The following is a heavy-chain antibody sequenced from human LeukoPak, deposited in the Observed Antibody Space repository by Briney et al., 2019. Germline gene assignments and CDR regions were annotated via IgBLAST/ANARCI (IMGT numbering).Heavy chain of an antibody. CDR2: IWYDGSKK. CDR3: AREPQYYYGSGSERGYFDY. CDR1: GFTYSDYG. Sequence: GGSLRLSSAASGFTYSDYGRHWVRQAPGKGLEWVAVIWYDGSKKYYADSVKGRFTISRDNYKKTLCMQMNSLRAQNTAIYYCAREPQYYYGSGSERGYFDYWGQGTLVTVSS. J-gene: IGHJ4*02. V-gene: IGHV3-33*01. D-gene: IGHD3-10*01.